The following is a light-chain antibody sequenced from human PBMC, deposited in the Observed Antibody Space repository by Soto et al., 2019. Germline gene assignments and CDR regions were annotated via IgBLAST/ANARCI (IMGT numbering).Light chain of an antibody. Sequence: EVLLTQFPVTLSLSPGESATLSCRASQSVSSHLAWYQHKPSRPPRLLIFGASDRATGIPARFSGSGSGTDFTRTISSLEADDFAVYDCQQRYTWPLTCGGGTKVEI. CDR3: QQRYTWPLT. CDR1: QSVSSH. CDR2: GAS. V-gene: IGKV3-11*01. J-gene: IGKJ4*01.